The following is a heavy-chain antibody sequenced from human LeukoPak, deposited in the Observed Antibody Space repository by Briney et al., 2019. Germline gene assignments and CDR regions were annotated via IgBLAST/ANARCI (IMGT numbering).Heavy chain of an antibody. D-gene: IGHD3-22*01. CDR3: AKGSFYDSSGYYDY. J-gene: IGHJ4*02. CDR2: ISWNSGSI. V-gene: IGHV3-9*01. CDR1: GFTFDDYA. Sequence: PGRSLRLSCAASGFTFDDYAMHWVRQAPGKSLEWVSGISWNSGSIGYADSVKGRFTISRDNAKNSLYLQMNSLRAEDTALYYCAKGSFYDSSGYYDYWGQGTLVTVSS.